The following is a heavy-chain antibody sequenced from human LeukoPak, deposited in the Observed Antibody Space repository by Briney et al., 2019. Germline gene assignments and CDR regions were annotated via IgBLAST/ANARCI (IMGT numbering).Heavy chain of an antibody. Sequence: SETLSLTCTVSGGSISSSSYYWGWIRQPPGKGLEWIGTMFYSGSTSYNPSLKSRVTISVDTSKNQFSLKLSSVTAADTAVYYCARLARSSSWYGFELQGVGSGFNWFDPWGQGTLVTVSS. CDR3: ARLARSSSWYGFELQGVGSGFNWFDP. CDR2: MFYSGST. CDR1: GGSISSSSYY. J-gene: IGHJ5*02. V-gene: IGHV4-39*01. D-gene: IGHD6-13*01.